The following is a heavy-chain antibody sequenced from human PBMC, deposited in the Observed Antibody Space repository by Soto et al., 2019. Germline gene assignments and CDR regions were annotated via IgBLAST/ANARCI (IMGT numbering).Heavy chain of an antibody. V-gene: IGHV3-21*01. CDR2: ISSGSSNI. CDR1: GFAFRSYN. D-gene: IGHD2-15*01. Sequence: EVQLVESGGGLVKPGGSLTLSCAGSGFAFRSYNMNWVRQPPGKGLEWVASISSGSSNIYYADSVKGRFTISRDNAKDSLYLQMDSLRAEDSAVYYCASATVVAGNFDFWGHGTLLTVSS. CDR3: ASATVVAGNFDF. J-gene: IGHJ4*01.